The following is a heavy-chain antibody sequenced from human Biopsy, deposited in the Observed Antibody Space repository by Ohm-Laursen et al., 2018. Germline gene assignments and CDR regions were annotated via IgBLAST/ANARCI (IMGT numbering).Heavy chain of an antibody. D-gene: IGHD3-22*01. J-gene: IGHJ4*02. Sequence: GSLRLSCTASGFTFSDHYMEWVRQAPGKGLEWVSAITSSGDTTYYSDSVKGRFTISRDSSKNTLHLQMNSLRAEDTAVYYCAKDQGYYYDRSVYYYFDYWGQGTLVTVSS. CDR2: ITSSGDTT. CDR3: AKDQGYYYDRSVYYYFDY. V-gene: IGHV3-23*01. CDR1: GFTFSDHY.